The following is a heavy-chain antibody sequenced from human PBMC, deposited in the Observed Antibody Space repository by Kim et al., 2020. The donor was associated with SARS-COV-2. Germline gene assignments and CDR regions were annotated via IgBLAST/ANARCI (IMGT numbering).Heavy chain of an antibody. J-gene: IGHJ3*02. CDR2: IRSKANSYAT. V-gene: IGHV3-73*01. CDR1: GFTFSGSA. CDR3: TSVPGTTLAFWDAFHI. D-gene: IGHD1-1*01. Sequence: GGSLRLSCAASGFTFSGSAMHWVRQASGKGLEWVGRIRSKANSYATAYAASVKGRFTISRDDSKNTAYLQMNSLKTEDTAVYYCTSVPGTTLAFWDAFHIWGQGTMVTVSS.